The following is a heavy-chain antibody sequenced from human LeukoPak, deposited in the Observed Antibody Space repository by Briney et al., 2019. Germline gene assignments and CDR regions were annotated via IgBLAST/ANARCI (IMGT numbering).Heavy chain of an antibody. CDR2: IYYSGST. V-gene: IGHV4-61*03. Sequence: SGTLSLTCTVSGGSVSSGNYYWSWIRQPPGKGLEWIGYIYYSGSTNYNPSLKSRVSISVDTSKNHFSLKLSSVTAADAAVYYCARALTGYYYLDYWGQGTLVTVSS. CDR3: ARALTGYYYLDY. CDR1: GGSVSSGNYY. J-gene: IGHJ4*02. D-gene: IGHD3-9*01.